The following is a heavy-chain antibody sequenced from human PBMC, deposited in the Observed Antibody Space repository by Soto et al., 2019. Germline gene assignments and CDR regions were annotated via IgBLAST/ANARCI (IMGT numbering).Heavy chain of an antibody. CDR3: ARDDSSGRSYFDY. CDR2: IIPIFGTA. J-gene: IGHJ4*02. CDR1: GDALSSYA. D-gene: IGHD3-22*01. V-gene: IGHV1-69*13. Sequence: SVKLYCKASGDALSSYAISWGRQDPGQGLEWMGGIIPIFGTANYAQKFQGRATITADESTSTAYMELSSLRSEDTAVYYCARDDSSGRSYFDYWGQGTLVTVSS.